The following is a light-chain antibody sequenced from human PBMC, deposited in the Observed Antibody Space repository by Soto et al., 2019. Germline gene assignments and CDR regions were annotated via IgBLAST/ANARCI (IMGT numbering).Light chain of an antibody. CDR2: GAS. CDR3: QQYGSLPYT. CDR1: NIVFGNY. J-gene: IGKJ2*01. V-gene: IGKV3-20*01. Sequence: EMGWPRSPATLFWSPGERPTLSCRASNIVFGNYLAGYQQKPAQPPRLLIYGASSGASGIPDRFSGSGSGTDFTLTISRLEPEDFAVYYCQQYGSLPYTFGQGTKLEIK.